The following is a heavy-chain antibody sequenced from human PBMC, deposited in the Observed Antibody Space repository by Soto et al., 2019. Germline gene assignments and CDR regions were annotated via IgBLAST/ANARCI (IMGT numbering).Heavy chain of an antibody. CDR1: GYTFTNNG. J-gene: IGHJ4*02. CDR2: VNAGNDNT. D-gene: IGHD5-18*01. Sequence: QVHLVQSGAEVKKPGASVKVSCRTSGYTFTNNGIHWVRQAPGQRLEWIGWVNAGNDNTKWSREFQGRLTLTKDTAATTAYMELSSLPPEDTAIYFCAREVPYGYSRFDYWGQGTLVTVSS. CDR3: AREVPYGYSRFDY. V-gene: IGHV1-3*01.